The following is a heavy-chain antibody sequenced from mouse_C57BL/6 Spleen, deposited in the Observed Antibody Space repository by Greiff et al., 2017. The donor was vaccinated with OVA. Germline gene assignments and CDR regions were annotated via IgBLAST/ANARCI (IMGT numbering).Heavy chain of an antibody. D-gene: IGHD1-1*01. V-gene: IGHV1-18*01. CDR2: INPNNGGT. Sequence: VQLKESGPELVKPGASVKIPCKASGYTFTDYNMDWVKQSHGKSLEWIGDINPNNGGTIYNQKFKGKATLTVDKSSSTAYMELRSLTSEDTAVYYCARRFIYYYGSSPFAYWGQGTLVTVSA. J-gene: IGHJ3*01. CDR3: ARRFIYYYGSSPFAY. CDR1: GYTFTDYN.